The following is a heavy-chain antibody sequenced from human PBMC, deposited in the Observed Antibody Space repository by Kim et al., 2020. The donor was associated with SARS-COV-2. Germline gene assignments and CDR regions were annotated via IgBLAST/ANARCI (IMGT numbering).Heavy chain of an antibody. D-gene: IGHD2-15*01. Sequence: SETLSLTCTVSGYFISSGYYWGWIRQTPGNGLEWIGSVYHSGSTYYNPAHKSRVTLSVDTSKNQFPLKMSSVIAAATAVFYCACVDCSGGSCYDS. V-gene: IGHV4-38-2*02. CDR2: VYHSGST. CDR1: GYFISSGYY. CDR3: ACVDCSGGSCYDS. J-gene: IGHJ5*01.